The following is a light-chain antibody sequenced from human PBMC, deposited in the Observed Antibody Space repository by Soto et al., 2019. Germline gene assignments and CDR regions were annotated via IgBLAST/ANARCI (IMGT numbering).Light chain of an antibody. CDR2: WES. V-gene: IGKV4-1*01. J-gene: IGKJ1*01. CDR1: QSVLYSSNNKNY. Sequence: DIEMTQSPDSLAVSLGERATINCKSSQSVLYSSNNKNYLRWYQQKPGQPSKLLIYWESTQESGVPDRFSGSGSETDFNLTISRLQAEDVAVYYCQQYYSTPRTLGQWTKVEIK. CDR3: QQYYSTPRT.